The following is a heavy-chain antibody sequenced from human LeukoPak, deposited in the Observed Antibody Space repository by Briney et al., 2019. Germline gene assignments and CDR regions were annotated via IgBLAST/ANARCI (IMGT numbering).Heavy chain of an antibody. V-gene: IGHV4-39*01. CDR1: GGSISSSSHH. J-gene: IGHJ3*02. CDR2: IYYSGST. Sequence: SETLSLTCTVSGGSISSSSHHWAWIGQPPGKGLEWIGRIYYSGSTYYNPSLKSRVTISVDTSKNQFSLKLSSVTAPDTDVYYCARRSSDWELLLPGSAFDIWGQGTMVTVSS. CDR3: ARRSSDWELLLPGSAFDI. D-gene: IGHD1-26*01.